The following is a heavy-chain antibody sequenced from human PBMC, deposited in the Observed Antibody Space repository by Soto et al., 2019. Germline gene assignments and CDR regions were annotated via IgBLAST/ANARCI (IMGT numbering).Heavy chain of an antibody. Sequence: ASVKVSCKASGYTFTGYYMHWVRQAPGQGLEWMGWINPNSGGTNYAQKFQGWVTMARDTSISTAYMELSRLRSDDTAVYYCARVVDTAMVHDGFDYWGQGTLVTVSS. CDR2: INPNSGGT. J-gene: IGHJ4*02. CDR3: ARVVDTAMVHDGFDY. D-gene: IGHD5-18*01. CDR1: GYTFTGYY. V-gene: IGHV1-2*04.